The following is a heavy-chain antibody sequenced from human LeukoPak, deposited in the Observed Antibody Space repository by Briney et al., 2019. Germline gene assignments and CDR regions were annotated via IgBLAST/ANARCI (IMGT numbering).Heavy chain of an antibody. CDR3: ARGRWTDVARGSYYFDY. J-gene: IGHJ4*02. CDR1: GGTFSSYA. V-gene: IGHV1-69*13. D-gene: IGHD3-10*01. CDR2: IIPIFGTA. Sequence: ASVKVSCKASGGTFSSYAISWVRQAPGQGLEWMGGIIPIFGTANYAQKFQGRVTITADESTSTAYMELSSLRSEDTAVYYCARGRWTDVARGSYYFDYWGQGTLVSVSS.